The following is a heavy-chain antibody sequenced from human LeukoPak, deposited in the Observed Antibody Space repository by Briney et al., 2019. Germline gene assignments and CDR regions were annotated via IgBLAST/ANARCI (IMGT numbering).Heavy chain of an antibody. D-gene: IGHD4-17*01. CDR3: ARDLGGTTVTPGVVDY. J-gene: IGHJ4*02. V-gene: IGHV3-33*01. Sequence: PGGSLRVSCAASGFPFSGYGMHWVRQAPGQGLEWVAVIWSDASNEYYADSVKGRFTISRDNSKNTLYLQMNSLRAEDTAMYYCARDLGGTTVTPGVVDYWGQGTLVTVSS. CDR2: IWSDASNE. CDR1: GFPFSGYG.